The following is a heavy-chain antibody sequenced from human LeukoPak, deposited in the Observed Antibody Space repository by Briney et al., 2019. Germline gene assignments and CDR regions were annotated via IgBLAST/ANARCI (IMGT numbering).Heavy chain of an antibody. J-gene: IGHJ5*02. CDR2: ISGSSSYI. Sequence: PGGSLRLSCAASGFTFSTYSMNWVRQAPGKGLEWVSSISGSSSYIYYADSVRGRFTISRDKAKNSLYLQMNSLRAEDTAVYYCARAQTYGWFDPWGQGTLVTVSS. D-gene: IGHD3-10*01. CDR3: ARAQTYGWFDP. CDR1: GFTFSTYS. V-gene: IGHV3-21*01.